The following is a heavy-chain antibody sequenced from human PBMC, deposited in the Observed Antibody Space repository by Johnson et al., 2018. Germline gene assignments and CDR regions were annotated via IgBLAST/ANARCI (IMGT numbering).Heavy chain of an antibody. Sequence: VQLVESGGGLVQPGGSLRLSCAASGFSFSYSGMNWVRQAPGKGLEWVSYIRSNSISVDYADSVKGRFTISRDNVKNLLYMQKNSLGDEDTAVYYCAGVCGGDCLYKYYYGMDVWGQGTTVTVSS. V-gene: IGHV3-48*02. CDR3: AGVCGGDCLYKYYYGMDV. CDR2: IRSNSISV. J-gene: IGHJ6*02. D-gene: IGHD2-21*02. CDR1: GFSFSYSG.